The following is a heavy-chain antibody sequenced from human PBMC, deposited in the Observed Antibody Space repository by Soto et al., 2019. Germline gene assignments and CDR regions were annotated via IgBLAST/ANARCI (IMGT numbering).Heavy chain of an antibody. CDR3: TRDLNGGNPFDY. CDR1: GYTLTNYA. CDR2: IDPGSGNP. J-gene: IGHJ4*02. V-gene: IGHV1-3*01. Sequence: QVQLVQSGAEVKKPGASVRVSCKASGYTLTNYAIHWVRQAAGQRLEWLAWIDPGSGNPTYSQKFQGGITLSRDNSASTFYMDLSSLTSEDTAVYFCTRDLNGGNPFDYWGQGTLVTVSS. D-gene: IGHD2-8*01.